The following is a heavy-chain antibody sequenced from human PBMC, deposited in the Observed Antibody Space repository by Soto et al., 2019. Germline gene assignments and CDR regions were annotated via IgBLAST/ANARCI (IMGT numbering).Heavy chain of an antibody. CDR3: ARDPVNYYGSWTYGMDV. V-gene: IGHV3-30-3*01. CDR2: IGYDGSNK. CDR1: GLTLSRFA. Sequence: QVQLVESGGGVVQPGRSLRLSCAASGLTLSRFAMHWVRQAPGKGLEWVAVIGYDGSNKDYADSVKGRFTISRDNSKNTLYLQMNSLRPEDTAVYYCARDPVNYYGSWTYGMDVWGQGTTVTDSS. D-gene: IGHD3-10*01. J-gene: IGHJ6*01.